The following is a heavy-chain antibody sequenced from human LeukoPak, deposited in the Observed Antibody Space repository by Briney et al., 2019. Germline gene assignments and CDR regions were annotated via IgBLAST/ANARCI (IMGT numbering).Heavy chain of an antibody. Sequence: GGSLRLSCAASGFTFSSYSMNWVRQAPGKGLEWVSSISSSSSYIYYADSVKGRFTISRDNAKDSLYLQMNSLRAKDTAVYYCASATKVAEGAFDIWGQGTMVTVSS. CDR2: ISSSSSYI. D-gene: IGHD5-12*01. V-gene: IGHV3-21*01. J-gene: IGHJ3*02. CDR3: ASATKVAEGAFDI. CDR1: GFTFSSYS.